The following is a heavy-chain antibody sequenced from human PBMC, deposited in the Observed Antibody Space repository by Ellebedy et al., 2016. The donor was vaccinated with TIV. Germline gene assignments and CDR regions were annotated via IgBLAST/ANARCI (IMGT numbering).Heavy chain of an antibody. CDR3: AKDALITTIIGRGGWFDP. J-gene: IGHJ5*02. V-gene: IGHV4-34*01. D-gene: IGHD3-22*01. CDR2: ITHSGST. CDR1: GGSFSGYY. Sequence: MPSETLSLSCAVYGGSFSGYYWSWIRQPPGKGLEWIGEITHSGSTNYNPSLKSRVTISVDTSKNQFSLKLSSVTAADTAVYYCAKDALITTIIGRGGWFDPWGQGTLVTVSS.